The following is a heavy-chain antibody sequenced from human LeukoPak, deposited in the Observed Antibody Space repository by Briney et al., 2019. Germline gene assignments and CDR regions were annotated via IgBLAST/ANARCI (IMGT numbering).Heavy chain of an antibody. D-gene: IGHD2-15*01. CDR1: GYTFTSYY. CDR2: INPSGGST. Sequence: ASVKVSCKASGYTFTSYYTHWVRQAPGQGLEWMGIINPSGGSTSYAQKFQGRVTMTRDTSTSTVYMELSSLRSEDTAVYYCARVYCSGGSCYSNAFDIWGQGTMVTVSS. V-gene: IGHV1-46*01. CDR3: ARVYCSGGSCYSNAFDI. J-gene: IGHJ3*02.